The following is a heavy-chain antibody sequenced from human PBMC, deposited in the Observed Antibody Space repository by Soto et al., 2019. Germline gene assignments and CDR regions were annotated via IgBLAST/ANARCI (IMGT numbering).Heavy chain of an antibody. CDR1: GGSVSSGSYY. V-gene: IGHV4-61*01. D-gene: IGHD3-10*01. CDR2: IYYSGST. CDR3: AALLWFGELGVDY. J-gene: IGHJ4*02. Sequence: PSETLSLTCTVSGGSVSSGSYYWSWIRQPPGKGLEWIGYIYYSGSTNYNPSLKSRVTISVDTSKNQFSLKLSSVTAADTAVYNCAALLWFGELGVDYWGQGTLVTVSS.